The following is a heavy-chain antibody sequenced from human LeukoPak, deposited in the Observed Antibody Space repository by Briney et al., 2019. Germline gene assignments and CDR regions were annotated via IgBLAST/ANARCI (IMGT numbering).Heavy chain of an antibody. CDR3: AKASAMIVVVSKHFDY. V-gene: IGHV3-48*01. Sequence: GGSLRLSCAASGFIFSSYSMNWLRQAPGKGLEWVSYISSRSSTTYYADSVKGRFTISRDNSKNTLYLQMNSLRAEDTAVYYCAKASAMIVVVSKHFDYWGQGTLVTVSS. CDR1: GFIFSSYS. D-gene: IGHD3-22*01. CDR2: ISSRSSTT. J-gene: IGHJ4*02.